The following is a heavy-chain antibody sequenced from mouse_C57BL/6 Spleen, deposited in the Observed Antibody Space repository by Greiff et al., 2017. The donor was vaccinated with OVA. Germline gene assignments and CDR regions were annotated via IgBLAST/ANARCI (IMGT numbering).Heavy chain of an antibody. V-gene: IGHV3-6*01. CDR2: ISYDGSN. Sequence: ESGPGLVKPSQSLSLTCSVTGYSITSGYYWNWIRQFPGNKLEWMGYISYDGSNNYNPSLKNRISITRDTSKNQFFLKLNSVTTEDTATYYCARGRDYYGSSTFAYWGQGTLVTVSA. J-gene: IGHJ3*01. CDR1: GYSITSGYY. CDR3: ARGRDYYGSSTFAY. D-gene: IGHD1-1*01.